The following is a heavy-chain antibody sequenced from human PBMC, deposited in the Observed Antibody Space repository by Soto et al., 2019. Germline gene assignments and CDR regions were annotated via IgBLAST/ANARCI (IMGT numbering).Heavy chain of an antibody. CDR3: ARGMTPPGAPAWYYFDS. D-gene: IGHD2-8*02. Sequence: QVQLQESGPGLMKPSETLSLTCTVSGASITGSSYWSWIRQPAGKGLEWIGRFSLSGTTNYNPSLRSRVTMSADVSKNQFCRRLASVTAADPALYYCARGMTPPGAPAWYYFDSWCQGSLGTVSS. CDR2: FSLSGTT. J-gene: IGHJ4*02. V-gene: IGHV4-4*07. CDR1: GASITGSSY.